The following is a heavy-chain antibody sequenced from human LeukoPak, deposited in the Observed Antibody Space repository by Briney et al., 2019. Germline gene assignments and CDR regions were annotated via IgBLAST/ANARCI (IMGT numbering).Heavy chain of an antibody. CDR1: GGSFSGYY. D-gene: IGHD2/OR15-2a*01. V-gene: IGHV4-34*01. Sequence: PSETLSLTCAVYGGSFSGYYWSWLRQPPGKGLEWIGTIYYSGNTYYNPSLKSRLSIFVDTSKNQFSLKLSSVTAADTGVYYCARQFYDNGPAYDYWGQGTLVTVSS. CDR3: ARQFYDNGPAYDY. J-gene: IGHJ4*02. CDR2: IYYSGNT.